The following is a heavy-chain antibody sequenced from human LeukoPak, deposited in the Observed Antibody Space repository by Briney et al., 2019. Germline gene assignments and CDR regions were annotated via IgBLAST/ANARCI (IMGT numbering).Heavy chain of an antibody. CDR2: IIPIFGTA. J-gene: IGHJ6*04. D-gene: IGHD3-9*01. Sequence: SVKVSCKASGGTFSSYAISWVRQAPGQGLEWMGGIIPIFGTANYAQKFQGRVTITADKSTSTAYMELSSLRSEDTAVYYCAVYDILTGYYTTPPLYYYYGMDVWGKGTTVTVSS. CDR3: AVYDILTGYYTTPPLYYYYGMDV. CDR1: GGTFSSYA. V-gene: IGHV1-69*06.